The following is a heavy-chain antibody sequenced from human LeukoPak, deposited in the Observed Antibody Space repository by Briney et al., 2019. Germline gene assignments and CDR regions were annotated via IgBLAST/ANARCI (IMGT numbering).Heavy chain of an antibody. J-gene: IGHJ4*02. Sequence: GGSLRLSCAASGFTFSSSWMHWVRQAPGKGLVWVSRINSDGSTTNYADSVKGRFIISRDNAKNTLYLQMNSLRAEDTAVYYCTRPESSSSLACDHWGQATLVTVSS. CDR2: INSDGSTT. D-gene: IGHD2-2*01. CDR1: GFTFSSSW. V-gene: IGHV3-74*01. CDR3: TRPESSSSLACDH.